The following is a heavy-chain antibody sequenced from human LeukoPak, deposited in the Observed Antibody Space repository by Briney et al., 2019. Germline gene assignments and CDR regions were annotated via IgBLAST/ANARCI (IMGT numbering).Heavy chain of an antibody. CDR3: ARGVEYYYDSSGYYPYYFDY. J-gene: IGHJ4*02. CDR1: GGSISSYY. D-gene: IGHD3-22*01. CDR2: IYYSGST. Sequence: PSGTLSLTCTVSGGSISSYYWSWIRQPPGKGLEWIGYIYYSGSTNYNPSLKSRVTISVDTSKNQFSLKLSSVTAADTAVYYCARGVEYYYDSSGYYPYYFDYWGQGTLVTVSS. V-gene: IGHV4-59*01.